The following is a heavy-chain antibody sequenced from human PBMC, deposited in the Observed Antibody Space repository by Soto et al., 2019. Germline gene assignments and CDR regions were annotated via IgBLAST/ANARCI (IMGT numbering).Heavy chain of an antibody. J-gene: IGHJ6*02. Sequence: SETLSLTCAVSGGSISRGGYSWSWIRQAPGKGLEWIGYIYHSGSTYYNPSLKSRVTISVDRSKNQFSLKLSSVTAADTAVYYCARDLLTTRTGLDYYYYGMDVWGQGTTVT. CDR2: IYHSGST. CDR1: GGSISRGGYS. V-gene: IGHV4-30-2*01. D-gene: IGHD4-17*01. CDR3: ARDLLTTRTGLDYYYYGMDV.